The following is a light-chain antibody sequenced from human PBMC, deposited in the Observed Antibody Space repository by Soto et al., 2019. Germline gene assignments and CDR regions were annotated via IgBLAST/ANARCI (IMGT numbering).Light chain of an antibody. CDR3: QQYNSYPLT. CDR2: KAS. V-gene: IGKV1-5*03. J-gene: IGKJ1*01. Sequence: DIQMTQTPSTVSASVGDRVTITCRGSQSISTWLAWYQQKPGKAPKFLMFKASSLESGVPSRFSGSGSGTEFTLTISSLQPDDFATYYCQQYNSYPLTFGQGTKVDI. CDR1: QSISTW.